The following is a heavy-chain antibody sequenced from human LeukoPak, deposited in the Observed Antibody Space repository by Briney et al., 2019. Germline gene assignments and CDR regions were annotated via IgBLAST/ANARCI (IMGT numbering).Heavy chain of an antibody. V-gene: IGHV3-33*01. CDR1: GFTFSSYG. D-gene: IGHD1-26*01. J-gene: IGHJ3*02. Sequence: GGSLRLSCAASGFTFSSYGMHWVRQAPGKGLEWVAVIWYDGSNKYYADSVKGRFTISRDNSKNTLYLRMNSLRAEDTAVYYCARDGGVGGGYFEGAFDIWGQGTMVTVSS. CDR2: IWYDGSNK. CDR3: ARDGGVGGGYFEGAFDI.